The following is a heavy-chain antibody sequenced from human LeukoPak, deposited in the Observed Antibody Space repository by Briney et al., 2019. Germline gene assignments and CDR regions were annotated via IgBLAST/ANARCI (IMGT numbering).Heavy chain of an antibody. CDR1: GYTFTSYY. CDR3: ATNPPGIAVAGNGNFDN. CDR2: INPTGDST. J-gene: IGHJ4*02. D-gene: IGHD6-19*01. V-gene: IGHV1-46*01. Sequence: ASVEVSCKASGYTFTSYYMHWVRQAPGQGLEWMGLINPTGDSTAYAQKFQGRVTMTRDMSTSTDYLELSSLRSEDTAIYYCATNPPGIAVAGNGNFDNWGQGTLVTVSS.